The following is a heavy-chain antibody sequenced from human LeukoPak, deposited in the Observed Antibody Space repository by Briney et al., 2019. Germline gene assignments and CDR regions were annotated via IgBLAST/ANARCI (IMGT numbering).Heavy chain of an antibody. CDR2: IVVGSGNT. V-gene: IGHV1-58*02. J-gene: IGHJ6*02. D-gene: IGHD1-1*01. Sequence: GASVKVSFKASGFTFTSSAMQWVGQARGQRREWIGWIVVGSGNTNYAQKFQERVTITRDMSTTTAYMELSSLRSEDTAVYYCATPSTRQYYYGMDVWGQGTTVTVSS. CDR1: GFTFTSSA. CDR3: ATPSTRQYYYGMDV.